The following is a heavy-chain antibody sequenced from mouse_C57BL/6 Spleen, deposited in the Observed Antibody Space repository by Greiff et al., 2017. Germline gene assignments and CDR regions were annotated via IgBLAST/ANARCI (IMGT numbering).Heavy chain of an antibody. CDR3: ARNYVWYFDV. Sequence: VKLQQPGAELVKPGASVKMSCKASGYTFTSYWITWVKQRPGQGLEWIGDIYPGSGSTNYNEKFKSKATLTVDTSSSTAYMQLSSLTSEDSAVYYCARNYVWYFDVWGQGPRSPSPQ. CDR1: GYTFTSYW. D-gene: IGHD1-1*01. J-gene: IGHJ1*03. CDR2: IYPGSGST. V-gene: IGHV1-55*01.